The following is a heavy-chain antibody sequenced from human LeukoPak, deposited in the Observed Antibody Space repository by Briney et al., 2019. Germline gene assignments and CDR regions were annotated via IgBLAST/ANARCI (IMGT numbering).Heavy chain of an antibody. CDR1: GGSISSYY. J-gene: IGHJ2*01. CDR3: GRQHLEYCSGGSCYTKRYFDL. V-gene: IGHV4-59*08. D-gene: IGHD2-15*01. Sequence: PSETLSLTCTVSGGSISSYYWSWIRQPPGKGLEWIGYIYYSGSTNHNPSLKSRVTISVDTSKNQFSLKVSSVTAADAAVYYCGRQHLEYCSGGSCYTKRYFDLWGRGTLVTVSS. CDR2: IYYSGST.